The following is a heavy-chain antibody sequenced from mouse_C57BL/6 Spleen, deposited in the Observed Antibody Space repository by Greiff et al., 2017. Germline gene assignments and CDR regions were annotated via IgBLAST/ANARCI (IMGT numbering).Heavy chain of an antibody. D-gene: IGHD1-1*01. CDR3: ARGATVVPYWYFDV. J-gene: IGHJ1*03. V-gene: IGHV14-3*01. Sequence: VHVKQSVAELVRPGASVKLSCTASGFNIQNTYMHWVKQRPEQGLEWIGRIDPANGNTKYAPKFPGKATITADTSSNTAYLQLSSLTSEDTAIYYCARGATVVPYWYFDVWGTGTTVTVSS. CDR1: GFNIQNTY. CDR2: IDPANGNT.